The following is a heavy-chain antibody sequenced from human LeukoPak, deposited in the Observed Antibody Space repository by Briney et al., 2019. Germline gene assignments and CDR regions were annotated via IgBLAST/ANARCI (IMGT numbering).Heavy chain of an antibody. CDR3: ARVNSGSYFPYYYYYYYMDV. CDR2: ISYDGSIK. Sequence: GGSLRLSCAACGFSFSSYGMHWVRQAPGKGLECVSIISYDGSIKYYADSVKGRFTISSNNSKNTLYLQMNSLRADDTAVYYCARVNSGSYFPYYYYYYYMDVWGKGTTVTVSS. V-gene: IGHV3-30*03. J-gene: IGHJ6*03. CDR1: GFSFSSYG. D-gene: IGHD1-26*01.